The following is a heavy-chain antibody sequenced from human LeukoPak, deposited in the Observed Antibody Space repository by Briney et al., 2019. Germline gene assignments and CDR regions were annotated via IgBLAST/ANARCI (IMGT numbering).Heavy chain of an antibody. CDR1: GGXSSGYY. CDR3: ARGRSRIAAAGTTFDI. V-gene: IGHV4-34*01. D-gene: IGHD6-13*01. J-gene: IGHJ3*02. Sequence: SETLSLTCAVYGGXSSGYYWSWIRQPPGKGLEWIGEINHSGSTNYNPSLKSRVTISVGTSKNQFPLKLSSVTAADTAVYYCARGRSRIAAAGTTFDIWGQGTMVTVSS. CDR2: INHSGST.